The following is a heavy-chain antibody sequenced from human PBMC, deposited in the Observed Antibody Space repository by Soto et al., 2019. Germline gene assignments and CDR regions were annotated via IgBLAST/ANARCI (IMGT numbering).Heavy chain of an antibody. V-gene: IGHV1-18*01. CDR1: GYSFTVYG. D-gene: IGHD3-10*01. J-gene: IGHJ5*02. CDR3: ARDPGGATGFDP. Sequence: QVRLVQSGAEAKRPGASVKVSCKTYGYSFTVYGISWVRQAPGQGLEWMGWMSTYTGDTNYARKFRGRVTMTTDISASTASMELRSLTSDDTAVYYCARDPGGATGFDPWGQGTPVIVST. CDR2: MSTYTGDT.